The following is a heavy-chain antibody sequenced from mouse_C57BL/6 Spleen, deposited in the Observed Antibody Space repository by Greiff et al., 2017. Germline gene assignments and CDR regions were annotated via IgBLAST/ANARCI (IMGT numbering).Heavy chain of an antibody. Sequence: EVMLVESGGGLVKPGGSLKLSCAASGFTFSSYTMSWVRQTPEKRLEWVATISGGGGNTYYPDSVKGRFTISRDNAKNTLYLQMSSLRSEDTALYYCARSYYGSSYVFAYWGQGTLVTVSA. CDR1: GFTFSSYT. V-gene: IGHV5-9*01. J-gene: IGHJ3*01. CDR2: ISGGGGNT. CDR3: ARSYYGSSYVFAY. D-gene: IGHD1-1*01.